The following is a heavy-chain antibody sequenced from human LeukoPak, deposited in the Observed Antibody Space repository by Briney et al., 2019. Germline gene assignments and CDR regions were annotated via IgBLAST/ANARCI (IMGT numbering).Heavy chain of an antibody. D-gene: IGHD2-21*02. Sequence: PGGSLRLSCAASGFTFSSYEMNWVRQAPGKWLEWLSDINHDGETIYYADSVKGRLTISRDNAKNSVYLQMNSLRAEDTAVYYCARVARPATAIPVPDYWGQGTLVTVSS. V-gene: IGHV3-48*03. J-gene: IGHJ4*02. CDR2: INHDGETI. CDR1: GFTFSSYE. CDR3: ARVARPATAIPVPDY.